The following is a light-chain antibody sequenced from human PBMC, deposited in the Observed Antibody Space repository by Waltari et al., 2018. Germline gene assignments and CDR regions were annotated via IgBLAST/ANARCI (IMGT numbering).Light chain of an antibody. CDR1: NTAVGGYNY. CDR2: EVT. V-gene: IGLV2-8*01. J-gene: IGLJ2*01. Sequence: QPALTQPPSASGSPGQSVPISCTGTNTAVGGYNYLSWSQQPPGQAPKLMIYEVTKRPSGVPDRFSGSKSDNTASLTVSGLQAEDEADYYCSSFSGSNNYNVVFGGGTKLTVL. CDR3: SSFSGSNNYNVV.